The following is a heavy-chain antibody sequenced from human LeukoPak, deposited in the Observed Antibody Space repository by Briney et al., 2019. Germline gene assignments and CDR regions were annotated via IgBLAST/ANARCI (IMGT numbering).Heavy chain of an antibody. J-gene: IGHJ5*02. CDR3: ARSGVQLERRFSWFDP. V-gene: IGHV3-30*02. Sequence: PGGSLRLSCAASGFTFSSYGMHWVRQAPGKGLEWVAFIRYDGSNKYYADSVKGRFTISRDNSKNTLYLQMNSLRAEDTAVYYCARSGVQLERRFSWFDPWGQGTLVTVSS. CDR1: GFTFSSYG. D-gene: IGHD1-1*01. CDR2: IRYDGSNK.